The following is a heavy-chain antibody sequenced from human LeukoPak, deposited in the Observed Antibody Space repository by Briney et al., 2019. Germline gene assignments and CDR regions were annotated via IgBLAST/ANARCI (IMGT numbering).Heavy chain of an antibody. D-gene: IGHD2-15*01. Sequence: SVKVSCKAFGGSFSSEAISWVRQAPGQGLEWMGGIIPIFGTANYAQKFQGRVTITTDESTSTAYMEVSSLRSEDTAVYYCGRKAGDCGGGSCYSIDYWGQGTLVTISS. J-gene: IGHJ4*02. CDR3: GRKAGDCGGGSCYSIDY. V-gene: IGHV1-69*05. CDR1: GGSFSSEA. CDR2: IIPIFGTA.